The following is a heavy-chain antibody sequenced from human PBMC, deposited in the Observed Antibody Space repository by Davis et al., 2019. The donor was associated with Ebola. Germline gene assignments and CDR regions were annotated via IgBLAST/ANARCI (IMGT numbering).Heavy chain of an antibody. J-gene: IGHJ4*02. V-gene: IGHV3-7*03. D-gene: IGHD2-21*01. CDR1: GFTFSSYW. CDR2: IKQDGSEK. CDR3: ARLVVRALLGY. Sequence: GESLKISCAASGFTFSSYWMSWVRQAPGTGLEWVANIKQDGSEKYYVDSVKGRFTISRDNAKNSLYLQMNSLRAEDTAVYYCARLVVRALLGYWGQGTLVTVSS.